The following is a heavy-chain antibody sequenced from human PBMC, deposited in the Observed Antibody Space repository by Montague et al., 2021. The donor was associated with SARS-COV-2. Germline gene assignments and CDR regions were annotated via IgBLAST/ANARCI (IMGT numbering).Heavy chain of an antibody. CDR1: GFSLSTSGMC. V-gene: IGHV2-70*11. J-gene: IGHJ4*02. Sequence: PALVKPTQTLTLTCTFSGFSLSTSGMCVSWIRQPPGKALEWLVRIDWDDDKYYSTSLKTRLTISKDTFKNQVVLTMTNMDPVDTATYYCARMSAGATIAFDYRGQGTLVTVSS. CDR3: ARMSAGATIAFDY. CDR2: IDWDDDK. D-gene: IGHD1-26*01.